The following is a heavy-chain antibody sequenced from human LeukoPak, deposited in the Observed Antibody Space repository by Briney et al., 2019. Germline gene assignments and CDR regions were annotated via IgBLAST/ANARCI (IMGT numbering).Heavy chain of an antibody. CDR1: GGSISSYY. J-gene: IGHJ4*02. CDR3: ARDSRADCSSTSCYHTIDY. D-gene: IGHD2-2*01. V-gene: IGHV4-59*01. CDR2: IYYSGST. Sequence: SETLSLTCTVSGGSISSYYWSWIRQPPGKGLEWIGYIYYSGSTNYNPSLKSRVTISVDTSKNQFSLKLSSVTAADTAVYYCARDSRADCSSTSCYHTIDYWGQGTLVTVSS.